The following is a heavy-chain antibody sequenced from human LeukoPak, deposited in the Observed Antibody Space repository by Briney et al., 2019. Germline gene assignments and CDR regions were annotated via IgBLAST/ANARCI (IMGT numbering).Heavy chain of an antibody. Sequence: ASVKVSCKASGYTFTSYAMNWVRQAPGQGLEWMGWINTNTGNPTYAQGFTGRFVFSLDTSVSTAYLQISSLKAEDTAVYYCARVSDFGVKSGFRYMDVWGKGTTVTVSS. J-gene: IGHJ6*03. CDR1: GYTFTSYA. CDR2: INTNTGNP. D-gene: IGHD3-3*01. CDR3: ARVSDFGVKSGFRYMDV. V-gene: IGHV7-4-1*02.